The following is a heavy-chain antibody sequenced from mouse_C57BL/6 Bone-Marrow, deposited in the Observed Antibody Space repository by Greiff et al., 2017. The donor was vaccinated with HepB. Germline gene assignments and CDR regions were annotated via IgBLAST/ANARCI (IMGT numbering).Heavy chain of an antibody. Sequence: QVQLKQPGAELVKPGASVKMSCKASGYTFTSYWITWVKQRPGQGLEWIGDIYPGSGSTNYNEKFKSKATLTVDTSSSTAYMQLSSLTSEDSAVYYCARREIYYGKYFFDYWGQGTTLTVSS. CDR1: GYTFTSYW. V-gene: IGHV1-55*01. J-gene: IGHJ2*01. CDR2: IYPGSGST. D-gene: IGHD2-1*01. CDR3: ARREIYYGKYFFDY.